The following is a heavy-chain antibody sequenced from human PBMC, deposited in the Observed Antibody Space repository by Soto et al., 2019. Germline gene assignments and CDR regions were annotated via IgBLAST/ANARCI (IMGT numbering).Heavy chain of an antibody. CDR1: GFTFSTHG. Sequence: GGSLRLSCAASGFTFSTHGMNWVRQAPGKGLEWVSSISSSTPYIYYADSVKGRFTISRDNAKNSLYLQMNSLRAEDTAIYYCARDPLTGSHSDYGMDVWGQGTTVTVSS. V-gene: IGHV3-21*01. D-gene: IGHD1-20*01. CDR3: ARDPLTGSHSDYGMDV. J-gene: IGHJ6*02. CDR2: ISSSTPYI.